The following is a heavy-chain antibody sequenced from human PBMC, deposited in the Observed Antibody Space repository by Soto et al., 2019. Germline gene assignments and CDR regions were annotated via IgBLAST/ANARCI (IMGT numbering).Heavy chain of an antibody. Sequence: QVQLQQWGAGLLKPSETLSLTCAVYGGSFSGYYWSWIRQPPGKGLEWIGEINHSGSTNYNPSLKSRVTISVDTSKTQFSLKLSSVTAADTAVYYCARGQMRFRRGCLFDPWGQGTLVTVSS. CDR3: ARGQMRFRRGCLFDP. D-gene: IGHD6-19*01. J-gene: IGHJ5*02. V-gene: IGHV4-34*01. CDR1: GGSFSGYY. CDR2: INHSGST.